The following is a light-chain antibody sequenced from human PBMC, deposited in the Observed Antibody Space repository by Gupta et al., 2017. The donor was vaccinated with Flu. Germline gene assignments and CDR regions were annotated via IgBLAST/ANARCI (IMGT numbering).Light chain of an antibody. CDR3: HQYGSFPYS. CDR2: DAS. J-gene: IGKJ2*03. Sequence: EIVLTQSPDTLSLSLGERATLSCRACQTVRNNYLAWYQQKPGQAPRLLIYDASSGATGIPDRFSGSGSGTDFTLTISRLEPADFAVYYCHQYGSFPYSFGQGTKLEIK. V-gene: IGKV3-20*01. CDR1: QTVRNNY.